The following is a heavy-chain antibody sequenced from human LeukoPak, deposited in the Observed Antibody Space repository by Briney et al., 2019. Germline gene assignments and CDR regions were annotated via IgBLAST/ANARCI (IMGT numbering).Heavy chain of an antibody. D-gene: IGHD6-6*01. CDR1: GFTFSSYA. V-gene: IGHV3-30-3*01. Sequence: GGSLRLSCAASGFTFSSYAMHWVRQAPGKGLEWVAVISYDGSNKYYADSVKGRFTISRDNSKNTLYLQMNSLRAEDTAVYYCARDQSIAAPGAFDIWGQGTMVTVSS. CDR2: ISYDGSNK. J-gene: IGHJ3*02. CDR3: ARDQSIAAPGAFDI.